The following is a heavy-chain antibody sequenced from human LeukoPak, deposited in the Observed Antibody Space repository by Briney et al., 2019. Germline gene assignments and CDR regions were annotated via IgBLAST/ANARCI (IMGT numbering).Heavy chain of an antibody. V-gene: IGHV4-38-2*02. CDR2: IYHSGST. Sequence: PSETLSLTCTVSGYSISSGYYWGWIRQPPGKGLEWIGSIYHSGSTYYNPSLKSRVTISVDTSKNQFSLKLSSVTAADTAVYYCASLPIQLGAFDIWGQGTMVTVSS. CDR1: GYSISSGYY. CDR3: ASLPIQLGAFDI. J-gene: IGHJ3*02. D-gene: IGHD5-18*01.